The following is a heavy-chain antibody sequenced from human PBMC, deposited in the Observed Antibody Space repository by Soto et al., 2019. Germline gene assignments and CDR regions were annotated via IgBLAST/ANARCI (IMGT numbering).Heavy chain of an antibody. CDR2: ISRRSPYL. V-gene: IGHV3-21*01. CDR1: GSSFSSYS. D-gene: IGHD3-10*01. CDR3: PTPDWFLWFAESISYYYGMDV. J-gene: IGHJ6*02. Sequence: EGTRRRSGAAGGSSFSSYSKNRGRQAQGKREEWVPYISRRSPYLSYAASAKGRFPISSHNAKNSLSLQMNSLRAEHTAVYYCPTPDWFLWFAESISYYYGMDVWRQGTTVTVSS.